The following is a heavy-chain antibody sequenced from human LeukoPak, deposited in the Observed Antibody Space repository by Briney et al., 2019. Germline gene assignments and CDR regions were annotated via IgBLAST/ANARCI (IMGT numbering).Heavy chain of an antibody. CDR2: IYSGGST. CDR3: ARVGLYCTSTSCYVNWFDP. D-gene: IGHD2-2*01. CDR1: GFTVSSNY. J-gene: IGHJ5*02. V-gene: IGHV3-53*01. Sequence: PGGSLRLSCAASGFTVSSNYMSWVRQAPGKGLDWVSGIYSGGSTYYADSVKGRFTISRDNSKNTLYLQMNSLRAEDTAVYYCARVGLYCTSTSCYVNWFDPWGQGTLVTVSS.